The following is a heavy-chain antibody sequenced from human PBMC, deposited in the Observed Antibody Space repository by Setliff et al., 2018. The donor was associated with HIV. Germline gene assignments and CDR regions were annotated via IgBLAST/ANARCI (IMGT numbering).Heavy chain of an antibody. CDR1: GASLSSSTYS. V-gene: IGHV4-39*07. CDR3: ARRWSWGADYRAFDF. J-gene: IGHJ4*03. D-gene: IGHD7-27*01. CDR2: VSNTGTT. Sequence: PSETLSLTCTVSGASLSSSTYSWGWIRQTPGEVLEWIGSVSNTGTTYYNPSLKSRVTFSVDTSKNQFSMKLRSVNVADTAVYYCARRWSWGADYRAFDFWGQGTMVTVSS.